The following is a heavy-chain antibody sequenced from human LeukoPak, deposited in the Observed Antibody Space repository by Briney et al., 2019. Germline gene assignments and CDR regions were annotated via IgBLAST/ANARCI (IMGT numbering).Heavy chain of an antibody. CDR1: GFTFSRYG. CDR3: AKDERVCSYGYVEPFDY. D-gene: IGHD5-18*01. J-gene: IGHJ4*02. V-gene: IGHV3-33*06. Sequence: GGSLRLSCAASGFTFSRYGMHWVRQAPGKGLAWVAVIWHAGSNKYYEDSVKGRFTISRDNSKKTLYLQMNSLRAEDTAVYYCAKDERVCSYGYVEPFDYWGQGTLVTVSS. CDR2: IWHAGSNK.